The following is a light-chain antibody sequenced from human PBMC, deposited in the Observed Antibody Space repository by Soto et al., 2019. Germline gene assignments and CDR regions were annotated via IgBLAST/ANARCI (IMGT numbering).Light chain of an antibody. CDR2: DVS. V-gene: IGLV2-14*03. J-gene: IGLJ1*01. Sequence: QSALTQPASVSGSPGQSITISCTGTSSDVGAYDYVSWYQQHPGEVPKLMIFDVSDRPSGVSNRFSGSKSGHTASLTISGLQAEDEADYYCSSFTTSTSYVFGTGTKLTVL. CDR1: SSDVGAYDY. CDR3: SSFTTSTSYV.